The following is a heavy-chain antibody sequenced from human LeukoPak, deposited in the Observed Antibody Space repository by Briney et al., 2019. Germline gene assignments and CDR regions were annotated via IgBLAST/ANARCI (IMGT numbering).Heavy chain of an antibody. V-gene: IGHV3-30*04. CDR1: GFTFSSYA. CDR3: ARGGLVVVVLDY. D-gene: IGHD2-15*01. CDR2: ISYDGSNK. Sequence: GGSLRLSCAASGFTFSSYAMHWVRQAPGKGLEWVAVISYDGSNKYYADSVKGRFTISRDNAKNSLYLQMNSLRAEDTAVYYCARGGLVVVVLDYWGQGTLVTVSS. J-gene: IGHJ4*02.